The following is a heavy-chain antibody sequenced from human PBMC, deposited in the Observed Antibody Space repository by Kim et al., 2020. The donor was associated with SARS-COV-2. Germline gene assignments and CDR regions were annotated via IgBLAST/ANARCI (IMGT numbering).Heavy chain of an antibody. Sequence: SETLSLTCAVYGGSFSGYYWSWIRQPPGKGLEWIGEINHSGSTNYNPSLKSRVTISVDTSKNQFSLKLSSVTAADTAVYYCASPSRCCSSTSCYEYFQHWGQGTLVTVSS. CDR1: GGSFSGYY. J-gene: IGHJ1*01. CDR2: INHSGST. CDR3: ASPSRCCSSTSCYEYFQH. V-gene: IGHV4-34*01. D-gene: IGHD2-2*01.